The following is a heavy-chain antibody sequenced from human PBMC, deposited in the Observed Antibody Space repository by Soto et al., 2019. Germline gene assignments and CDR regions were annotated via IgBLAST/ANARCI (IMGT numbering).Heavy chain of an antibody. CDR3: AKVRLEGDGYVHPWFDP. D-gene: IGHD5-12*01. CDR1: GFTFSSYA. J-gene: IGHJ5*02. V-gene: IGHV3-23*01. CDR2: ISGSGGST. Sequence: GGSLRLSCAASGFTFSSYAMSWVHQAPGKGLEWVSAISGSGGSTYYADSVKGRFTISRDNSKNTLYLQMNSLRAEDTAVYYCAKVRLEGDGYVHPWFDPWGQGTLVTVSS.